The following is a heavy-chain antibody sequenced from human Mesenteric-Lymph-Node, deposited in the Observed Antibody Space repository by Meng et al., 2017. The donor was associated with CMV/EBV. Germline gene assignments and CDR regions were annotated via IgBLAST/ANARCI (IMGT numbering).Heavy chain of an antibody. Sequence: QITXXXSSPTLXKPTQTLTLTCTFPGFSLSTYGVGIDWIRQPPGKPLEWSGLIYXDDXXXYNPSXXSRLXXXKDXSXXXVVXXXXXMDXXXTAXXXXXHRGGSGSYHQWGQGTLVTVSS. D-gene: IGHD3-10*01. V-gene: IGHV2-5*02. J-gene: IGHJ1*01. CDR2: IYXDDXX. CDR3: XHRGGSGSYHQ. CDR1: GFSLSTYGVG.